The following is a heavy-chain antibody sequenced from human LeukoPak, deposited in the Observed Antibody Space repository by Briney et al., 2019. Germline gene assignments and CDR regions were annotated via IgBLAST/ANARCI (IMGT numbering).Heavy chain of an antibody. CDR2: IYTSGST. CDR1: GGSISSYY. Sequence: SETLSLTCTVSGGSISSYYWSWIRQPAGKRLEWIGRIYTSGSTNYNPSLKSRVTISLDTSKNQFSLELSSVTAADTAVYYCARGSSSWYHYFDCWGQGTLVTVSS. J-gene: IGHJ4*02. D-gene: IGHD6-13*01. CDR3: ARGSSSWYHYFDC. V-gene: IGHV4-4*07.